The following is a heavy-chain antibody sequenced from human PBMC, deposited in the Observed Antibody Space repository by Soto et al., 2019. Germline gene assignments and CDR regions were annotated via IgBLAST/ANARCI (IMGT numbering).Heavy chain of an antibody. CDR3: ASGGHVDY. Sequence: EVQLVESGGGLVQPGGSLRLSCAASGFTFSAYWMTWIRQAPGRGLEWVANIKPDGSDKFYVGSVKGRFTISRDNAKNSLYLQMNSLSAEDTAAYYCASGGHVDYCGQGTLVTVSS. D-gene: IGHD3-16*01. CDR2: IKPDGSDK. CDR1: GFTFSAYW. J-gene: IGHJ4*02. V-gene: IGHV3-7*05.